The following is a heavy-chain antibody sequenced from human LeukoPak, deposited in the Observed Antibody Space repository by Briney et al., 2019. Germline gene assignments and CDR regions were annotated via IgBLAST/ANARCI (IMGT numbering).Heavy chain of an antibody. J-gene: IGHJ4*02. CDR3: ARVDTAMVIDY. V-gene: IGHV1-69*04. D-gene: IGHD5-18*01. CDR2: IIPILGIA. CDR1: GYTFTSYG. Sequence: SVKVSCKASGYTFTSYGISWVRQAPGQGLEWMGRIIPILGIANYAQKFQGRVTITADKSTSTAYMELSSLRSEDTAVYYCARVDTAMVIDYWGQGTLVTVSS.